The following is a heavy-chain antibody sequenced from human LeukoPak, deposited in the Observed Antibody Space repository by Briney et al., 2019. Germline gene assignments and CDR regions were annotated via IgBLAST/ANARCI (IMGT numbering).Heavy chain of an antibody. J-gene: IGHJ4*02. V-gene: IGHV3-74*01. CDR1: GFTFSSYW. CDR2: IKTDGSRT. Sequence: QAGGSLRLSCAASGFTFSSYWMHWVRQAPGKGLVWVSRIKTDGSRTNYADSVKGRFTISRDNAKNTVYLQMNSLRDEDTAVYYCARVGPSTTAPIGYWGQGTLVTVSS. CDR3: ARVGPSTTAPIGY. D-gene: IGHD4-17*01.